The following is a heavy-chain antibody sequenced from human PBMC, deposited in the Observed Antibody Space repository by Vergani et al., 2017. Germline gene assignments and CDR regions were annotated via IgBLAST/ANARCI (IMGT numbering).Heavy chain of an antibody. D-gene: IGHD3-10*01. Sequence: QVQLVQSGSELKKPGASVKVSCKASGYTFTSYAMNWVRQAPGQGLEWMGWVNTITGNPTYAQGFTGRFVFSLDTSVSTAYLQISSLRAEDTAVYYCARILWFGELLLPGYWGQGTLVTVSS. V-gene: IGHV7-4-1*02. CDR2: VNTITGNP. CDR1: GYTFTSYA. CDR3: ARILWFGELLLPGY. J-gene: IGHJ4*02.